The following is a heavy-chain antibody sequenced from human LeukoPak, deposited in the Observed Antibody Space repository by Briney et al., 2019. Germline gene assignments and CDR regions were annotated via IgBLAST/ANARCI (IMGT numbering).Heavy chain of an antibody. J-gene: IGHJ6*03. CDR1: GGSFSGYY. Sequence: SETLSLTCAVYGGSFSGYYWSWIRQPPGKGLEWIGEINHSGSTNYNPSLKSRVTISVDTSKNQFFLKLSSVTAADTAVYYCARGSLASNSLDIVATIFPQSYYYYYYMDVWGKGTTVTVSS. V-gene: IGHV4-34*01. D-gene: IGHD5-12*01. CDR3: ARGSLASNSLDIVATIFPQSYYYYYYMDV. CDR2: INHSGST.